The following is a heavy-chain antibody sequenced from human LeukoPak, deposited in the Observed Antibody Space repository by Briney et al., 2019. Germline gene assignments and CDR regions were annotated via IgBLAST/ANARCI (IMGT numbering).Heavy chain of an antibody. CDR3: ARCTNWDYYYYGMDV. J-gene: IGHJ6*02. V-gene: IGHV3-7*01. CDR2: IKQDGSEK. D-gene: IGHD3-16*01. Sequence: GGSLRLSCAASGFTFSSYWMSWVRKAPGKGLEWVANIKQDGSEKYYVDSVKGRFTISRDNAKNSLYLQMNSLRADDTAVYYCARCTNWDYYYYGMDVWGQGTTVTVSS. CDR1: GFTFSSYW.